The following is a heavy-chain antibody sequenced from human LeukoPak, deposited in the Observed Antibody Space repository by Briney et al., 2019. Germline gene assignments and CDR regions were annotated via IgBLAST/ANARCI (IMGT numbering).Heavy chain of an antibody. J-gene: IGHJ4*02. V-gene: IGHV3-48*03. CDR2: ISRSGSSI. D-gene: IGHD2-2*01. CDR1: GFTFSSYE. CDR3: AHGAMYQLDY. Sequence: GGSLRLSCAASGFTFSSYEMNWVRQAPGKGLEWISHISRSGSSIYYADSVKGRFTISRDNAKNSLYLQMNSLRAEDTAVYYCAHGAMYQLDYWGQGTLVTVSS.